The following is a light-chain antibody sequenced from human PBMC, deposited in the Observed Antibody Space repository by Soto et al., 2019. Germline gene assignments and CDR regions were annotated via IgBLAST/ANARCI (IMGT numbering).Light chain of an antibody. CDR1: QSVSSN. V-gene: IGKV3-15*01. J-gene: IGKJ1*01. CDR3: HHYNNWPPWT. Sequence: EIVMTQSPATLSVSPGERATLSCRASQSVSSNLAWYQQKPGQAPRLLIYRASTRATGIPARFSGSGSGTEVTPTISSMQPEDFAVYYCHHYNNWPPWTFGQGTKVEIK. CDR2: RAS.